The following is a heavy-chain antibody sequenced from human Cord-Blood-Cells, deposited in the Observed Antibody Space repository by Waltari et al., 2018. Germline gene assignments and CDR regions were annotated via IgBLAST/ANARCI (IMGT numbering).Heavy chain of an antibody. CDR1: GYTFTGYY. CDR2: INPNRGGK. J-gene: IGHJ5*02. Sequence: QVQLVQSGAEVKKPGASVKVSCKASGYTFTGYYMHWVRQAPGQGLEWMGWINPNRGGKNDAQKFQGRVSMTRDTTISTAYMELSRLRSDDTAVYYCARVDYSSSSRWFDPWGQGTLVTVSS. CDR3: ARVDYSSSSRWFDP. D-gene: IGHD6-6*01. V-gene: IGHV1-2*02.